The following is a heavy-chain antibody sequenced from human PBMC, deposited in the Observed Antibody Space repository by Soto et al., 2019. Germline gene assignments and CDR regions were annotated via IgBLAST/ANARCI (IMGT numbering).Heavy chain of an antibody. D-gene: IGHD6-13*01. Sequence: GGSLRLSCAASGFTFRTYGMNWVRRAPGGGLEWAASISSSGSFIYYADSVKGRFTISRDDAEKSLYLQMNSLRAEDTALYYCAREPEGIAAALDYWGQGTLVTVS. CDR1: GFTFRTYG. CDR2: ISSSGSFI. CDR3: AREPEGIAAALDY. J-gene: IGHJ4*02. V-gene: IGHV3-21*01.